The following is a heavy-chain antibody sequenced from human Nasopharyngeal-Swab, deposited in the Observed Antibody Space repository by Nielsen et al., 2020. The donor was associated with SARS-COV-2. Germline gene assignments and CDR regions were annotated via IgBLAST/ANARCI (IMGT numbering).Heavy chain of an antibody. CDR2: ISYDGSNK. CDR3: AREAMVRGKPTIYYYTGMNF. CDR1: GYTFSSYA. V-gene: IGHV3-30-3*01. J-gene: IGHJ6*02. D-gene: IGHD3-10*01. Sequence: GESLKISCAASGYTFSSYAMHWVRQAPGKGLEWVAVISYDGSNKYYADSGKGRFTISRDNSKNTLYLQMNSLRAEERAVYYCAREAMVRGKPTIYYYTGMNFWGQGPRSPSP.